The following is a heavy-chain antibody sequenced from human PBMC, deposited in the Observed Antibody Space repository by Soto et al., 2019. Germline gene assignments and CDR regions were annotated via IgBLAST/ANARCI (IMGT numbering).Heavy chain of an antibody. Sequence: ASETLSLTCAVSGGSISNDNCWNWVRQPPGKGLEWIAEIYHTGTTNYNPSLKSRVTISLEQSKNQFSLKLTSVTAADTAVYYCARRRITTFGVIITGYGMDVWGQGTTVTVSS. CDR2: IYHTGTT. CDR3: ARRRITTFGVIITGYGMDV. CDR1: GGSISNDNC. J-gene: IGHJ6*02. V-gene: IGHV4-4*02. D-gene: IGHD3-3*01.